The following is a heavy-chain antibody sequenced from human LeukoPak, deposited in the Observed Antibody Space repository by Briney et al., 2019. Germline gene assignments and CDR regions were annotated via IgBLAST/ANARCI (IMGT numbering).Heavy chain of an antibody. Sequence: ASVKVSCKASGGTFSSYAISWVRQAPGQGLEWMGGIIPIFGTANYAQKFQGRVTITTDESTSTAYMELSILRSEDTAVYYCATHTAIHYYYYMDVWGKGTTVTVSS. J-gene: IGHJ6*03. V-gene: IGHV1-69*05. CDR2: IIPIFGTA. CDR1: GGTFSSYA. D-gene: IGHD5-18*01. CDR3: ATHTAIHYYYYMDV.